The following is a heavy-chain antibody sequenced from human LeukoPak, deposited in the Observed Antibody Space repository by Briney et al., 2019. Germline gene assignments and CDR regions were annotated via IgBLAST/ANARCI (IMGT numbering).Heavy chain of an antibody. CDR2: INPSGGST. D-gene: IGHD3-22*01. CDR1: GYTFTSYY. Sequence: ASVKVSCKASGYTFTSYYMHWVRQAPGQGLEWMGIINPSGGSTSYAQKFQGRVTMTRDTSTSTVYMELSSLRSEDTAVYYCARRRAYYYGSSGGYFDYWGQGTLVTVSS. CDR3: ARRRAYYYGSSGGYFDY. V-gene: IGHV1-46*03. J-gene: IGHJ4*02.